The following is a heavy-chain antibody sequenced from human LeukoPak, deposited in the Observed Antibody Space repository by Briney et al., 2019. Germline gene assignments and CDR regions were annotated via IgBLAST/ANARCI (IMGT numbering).Heavy chain of an antibody. Sequence: GGSLRLSCAASGFTFMSFSMGWVRQTPGKGLEWVSFIYSDNTHYSDSVKGRFTISRDNSKNTLYLQMNSLRAEDTAVYYCARRAGAYSHPYDYWGQGTLVTVSS. D-gene: IGHD4/OR15-4a*01. J-gene: IGHJ4*02. V-gene: IGHV3-53*01. CDR2: IYSDNT. CDR3: ARRAGAYSHPYDY. CDR1: GFTFMSFS.